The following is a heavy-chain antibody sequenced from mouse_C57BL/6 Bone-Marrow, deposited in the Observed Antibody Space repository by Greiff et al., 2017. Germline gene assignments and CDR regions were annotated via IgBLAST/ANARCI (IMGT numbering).Heavy chain of an antibody. J-gene: IGHJ3*01. CDR1: GYTFTSYG. D-gene: IGHD2-4*01. V-gene: IGHV1-81*01. Sequence: VQLQESGAELARPGASVKLSCKASGYTFTSYGISWVKQRTGQGLEWIGEIYPRSGNTYYNEKFKGKATLTADKSSSTAYMELRSLTSEDSAVYFCARSRDYDYSWFAYWGRGTLVTVSA. CDR2: IYPRSGNT. CDR3: ARSRDYDYSWFAY.